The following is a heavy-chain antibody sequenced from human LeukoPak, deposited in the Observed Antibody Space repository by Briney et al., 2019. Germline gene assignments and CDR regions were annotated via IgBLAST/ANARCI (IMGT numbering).Heavy chain of an antibody. V-gene: IGHV3-49*04. CDR3: TRDLGLDYYDSSGHCDY. CDR1: GFTFGDYA. CDR2: IRSKAYGGTT. J-gene: IGHJ4*02. Sequence: PGGSLRLSCTASGFTFGDYAMSWVRQAPGKGLEWVGFIRSKAYGGTTEYAASVKGRFTISRDDSKSIAYLQMNSLKTEDTAVYYCTRDLGLDYYDSSGHCDYWGQGTLVTVSS. D-gene: IGHD3-22*01.